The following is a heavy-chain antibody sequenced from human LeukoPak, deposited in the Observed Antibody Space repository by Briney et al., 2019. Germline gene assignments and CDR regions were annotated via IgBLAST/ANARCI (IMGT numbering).Heavy chain of an antibody. Sequence: GGSLRLSCAASGFTFSSYAMSWVRQAPGKGLEWVSAISGSGGSTYYADSVKGRFTISRDNAKNSLYLQMNSLRAEDTAVYYCARDPCSSTSCYWYYYYYMDVWGKGTTVTVSS. CDR3: ARDPCSSTSCYWYYYYYMDV. J-gene: IGHJ6*03. CDR1: GFTFSSYA. V-gene: IGHV3-23*01. D-gene: IGHD2-2*01. CDR2: ISGSGGST.